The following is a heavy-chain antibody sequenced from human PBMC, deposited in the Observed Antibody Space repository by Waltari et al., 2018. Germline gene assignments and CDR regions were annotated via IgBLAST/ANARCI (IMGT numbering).Heavy chain of an antibody. V-gene: IGHV3-30*16. CDR3: AKDGGDGDYSNYYFDY. Sequence: QVQLVQSGAEVKKPGASVKVSCKASGYTFTSYAMHWVRQAPGQRLEWVAVISYDGSNKYYADSVKGRFTISRDNSKNTLYLQMNSLRAEDTAVYYCAKDGGDGDYSNYYFDYWGQGTLVTVSS. CDR1: GYTFTSYA. D-gene: IGHD4-4*01. J-gene: IGHJ4*02. CDR2: ISYDGSNK.